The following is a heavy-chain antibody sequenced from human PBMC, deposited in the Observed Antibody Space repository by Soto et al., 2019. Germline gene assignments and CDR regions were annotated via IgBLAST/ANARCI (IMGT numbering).Heavy chain of an antibody. V-gene: IGHV1-18*04. J-gene: IGHJ4*02. Sequence: QVQLVQSGAEVKKPGASMKVSCKASGYTFTSYGISWVRQAPGQGLEWMGWISAYNGNTNIAPKLQGRVTMTTDTSTSTAYMELRSLRSDDTAVYYCARVPRGAWYSQSLYWGQGSLVTVSS. D-gene: IGHD6-13*01. CDR2: ISAYNGNT. CDR3: ARVPRGAWYSQSLY. CDR1: GYTFTSYG.